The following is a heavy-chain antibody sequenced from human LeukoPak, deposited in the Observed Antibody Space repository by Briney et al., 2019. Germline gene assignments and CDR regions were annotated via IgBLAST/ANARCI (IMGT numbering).Heavy chain of an antibody. CDR1: GYSFTSYW. V-gene: IGHV5-51*01. CDR3: ARCGDTVYDILTGYSINRPPHYFDY. D-gene: IGHD3-9*01. J-gene: IGHJ4*02. Sequence: GESLKISCKGSGYSFTSYWIGWVRQMPGKGLEWMGIIYPGDSDTRYSPSFQGQVTISADKSISTAYLQWSSLKASDTAMYYCARCGDTVYDILTGYSINRPPHYFDYWGQGTLVTVSS. CDR2: IYPGDSDT.